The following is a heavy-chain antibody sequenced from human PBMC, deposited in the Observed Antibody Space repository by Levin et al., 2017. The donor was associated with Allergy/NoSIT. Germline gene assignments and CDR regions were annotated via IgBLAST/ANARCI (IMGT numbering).Heavy chain of an antibody. V-gene: IGHV3-21*01. D-gene: IGHD3-10*01. CDR1: GFTFSSYS. J-gene: IGHJ3*02. CDR2: ISSSSSYI. CDR3: ARDHRAGLLWFRELLYLDAFDI. Sequence: GASVKVSCAASGFTFSSYSMNWVRQAPGKGLEWVSSISSSSSYIYYADSVKGRFTISRDNAKNSLYLQMNSLRAEDTAVYYCARDHRAGLLWFRELLYLDAFDIWGQGTMVTVSS.